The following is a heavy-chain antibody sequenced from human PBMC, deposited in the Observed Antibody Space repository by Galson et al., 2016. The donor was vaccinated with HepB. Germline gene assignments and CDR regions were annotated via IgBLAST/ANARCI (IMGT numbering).Heavy chain of an antibody. Sequence: PLRLSCAAPGFTFSSYSMNWVRQAPGKGLEWISYISSSSTTIYYADSVKGRFTISRDNGKNSLYLQVNSLRGEDTAVYYCARDRDLADALDVWGQGTMVTVSS. CDR1: GFTFSSYS. CDR2: ISSSSTTI. J-gene: IGHJ3*01. V-gene: IGHV3-48*01. D-gene: IGHD3-10*01. CDR3: ARDRDLADALDV.